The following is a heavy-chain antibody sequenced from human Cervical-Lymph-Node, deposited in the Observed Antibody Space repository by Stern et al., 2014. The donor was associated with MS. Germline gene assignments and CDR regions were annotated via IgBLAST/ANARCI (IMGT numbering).Heavy chain of an antibody. CDR1: GGPISGFS. D-gene: IGHD2-15*01. Sequence: QVQLQESGPGLVKPSETLSLTCSVSGGPISGFSWGWIRQPPGKGLEWIGYIHSSGTTNSKPSLKNRVSISVEQSENQFFSNGSSATAADTAVYYCARADVVSFCSGVNCRHRSVWFGPGGQGTLVTVSS. V-gene: IGHV4-59*01. J-gene: IGHJ5*02. CDR3: ARADVVSFCSGVNCRHRSVWFGP. CDR2: IHSSGTT.